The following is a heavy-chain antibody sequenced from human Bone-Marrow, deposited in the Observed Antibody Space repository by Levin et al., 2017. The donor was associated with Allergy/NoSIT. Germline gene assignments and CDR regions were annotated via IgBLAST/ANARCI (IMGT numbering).Heavy chain of an antibody. J-gene: IGHJ6*02. CDR2: ISSSGRGT. D-gene: IGHD2-2*01. CDR1: KFAFLNYA. V-gene: IGHV3-23*05. Sequence: GGSLRLSCAASKFAFLNYAMAWVRQAPGKGLEWVSSISSSGRGTHYADSVKGRFTISRDHSKNTVYLEMSRLRAEDTAVDYCAKEDVVVIPSITRDYYFVMDVWGQGTTVTVSS. CDR3: AKEDVVVIPSITRDYYFVMDV.